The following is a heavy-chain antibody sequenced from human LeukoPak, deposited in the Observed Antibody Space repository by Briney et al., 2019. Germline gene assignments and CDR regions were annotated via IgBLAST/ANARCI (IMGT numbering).Heavy chain of an antibody. CDR3: ARRAYSSCYCYFDY. Sequence: AETLSLTCTVSGGSISSNYWSWIRQPPGEGLEWIGYIYYSGSTIYNPSLKSRVTITVDTSKNHFPLKIGSVTAADTAVYYCARRAYSSCYCYFDYLGQGTLVTVPS. D-gene: IGHD3-22*01. CDR2: IYYSGST. J-gene: IGHJ4*02. V-gene: IGHV4-59*01. CDR1: GGSISSNY.